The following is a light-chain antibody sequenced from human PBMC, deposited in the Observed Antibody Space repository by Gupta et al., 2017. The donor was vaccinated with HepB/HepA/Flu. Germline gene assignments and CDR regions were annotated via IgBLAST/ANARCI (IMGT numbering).Light chain of an antibody. J-gene: IGLJ2*01. V-gene: IGLV3-21*02. CDR2: DDR. Sequence: SYVLAQPPSVSVAPGETARITCAGVNIRTTSVHWYRQRPGQAPVVVVYDDRDRPSGIPDRFSGYKSGNTATLTITWVETGDEADYYCQVWDSSSDHVIFGGGTKLTVL. CDR3: QVWDSSSDHVI. CDR1: NIRTTS.